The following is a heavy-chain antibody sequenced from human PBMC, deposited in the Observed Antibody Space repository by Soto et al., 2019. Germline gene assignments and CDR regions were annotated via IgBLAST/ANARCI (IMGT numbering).Heavy chain of an antibody. V-gene: IGHV3-13*04. Sequence: EVQLVESGGGLVQPGGSLRLSCAASGFTFSSYDMHWVRQATGKGLEWVSAIGTAGDTYYPGSVKGRFTISRENAKNSLYLQMNSLRAGDTAVYYCARGRIPHDAFDIWGQGTMVTVSS. CDR2: IGTAGDT. CDR1: GFTFSSYD. CDR3: ARGRIPHDAFDI. J-gene: IGHJ3*02. D-gene: IGHD2-21*01.